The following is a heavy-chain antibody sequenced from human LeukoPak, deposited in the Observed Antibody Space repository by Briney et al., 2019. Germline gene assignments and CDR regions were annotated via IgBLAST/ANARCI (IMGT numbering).Heavy chain of an antibody. D-gene: IGHD5-12*01. J-gene: IGHJ4*02. V-gene: IGHV4-39*07. Sequence: PSETLSLTCTVSGGSISSYYWSWIRQPPGKGLEWIGSIYYSGSTYYNPSLKSRVTISVDTSKNQFSLKLSSVTAADTAVYYCARVMRTWLRLDYWGQGTLVAVSS. CDR2: IYYSGST. CDR3: ARVMRTWLRLDY. CDR1: GGSISSYY.